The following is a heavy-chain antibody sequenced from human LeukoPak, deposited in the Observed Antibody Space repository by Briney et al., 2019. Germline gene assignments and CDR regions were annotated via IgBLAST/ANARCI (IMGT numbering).Heavy chain of an antibody. CDR2: IHYTGST. CDR1: GGSISSYY. CDR3: ARGGYYGAGNDFRFDP. Sequence: SETLSLTCTVSGGSISSYYWSWIRQSPGKGLECIGYIHYTGSTNYNPSLKSRVTITVETSKNQFSLKLKSVTAAGTAVYYCARGGYYGAGNDFRFDPWGQGTLVTVSS. J-gene: IGHJ5*02. V-gene: IGHV4-59*01. D-gene: IGHD3-10*01.